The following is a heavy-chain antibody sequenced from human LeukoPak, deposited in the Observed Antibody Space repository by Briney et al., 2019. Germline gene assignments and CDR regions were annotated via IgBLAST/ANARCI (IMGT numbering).Heavy chain of an antibody. D-gene: IGHD7-27*01. Sequence: GGSLRLSCAASGFTFSSYTMNWVRQAPGKGLEWVSYISKSSGTMSYADSVKGRFTISRDNAKNSLFLQMNSLRDEDTAVYYCARDENWGFDYWGQGALVTVSS. CDR1: GFTFSSYT. CDR3: ARDENWGFDY. V-gene: IGHV3-48*02. CDR2: ISKSSGTM. J-gene: IGHJ4*02.